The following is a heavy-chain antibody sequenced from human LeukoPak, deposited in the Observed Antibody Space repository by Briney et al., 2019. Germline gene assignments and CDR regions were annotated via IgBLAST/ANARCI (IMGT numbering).Heavy chain of an antibody. CDR2: INPNSGGT. D-gene: IGHD3-22*01. CDR3: ARVHPPTITMIVVVITFRGWFDP. Sequence: ASVTVSFKASGYTFTGYYMHWVRQAPGQGLEWMGWINPNSGGTNYAQKFQGRVTMTRDTSISTAYMELSGLRSDDTAVYYCARVHPPTITMIVVVITFRGWFDPWGQGTLVTVSS. J-gene: IGHJ5*02. V-gene: IGHV1-2*02. CDR1: GYTFTGYY.